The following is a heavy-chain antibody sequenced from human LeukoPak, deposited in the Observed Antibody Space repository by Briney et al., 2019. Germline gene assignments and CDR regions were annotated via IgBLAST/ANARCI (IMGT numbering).Heavy chain of an antibody. CDR2: ISSSSSYI. V-gene: IGHV3-21*04. Sequence: PGGSLRLSCVASGFTFSSYSMNWVRQAPGKGLEWVSFISSSSSYIYYADSVKGRFTISRDNSKNTLYLQMNSLRAEDTAVYYCASTGGGTYYYGSGSLFDYWGQGTLVTVSS. CDR3: ASTGGGTYYYGSGSLFDY. CDR1: GFTFSSYS. D-gene: IGHD3-10*01. J-gene: IGHJ4*02.